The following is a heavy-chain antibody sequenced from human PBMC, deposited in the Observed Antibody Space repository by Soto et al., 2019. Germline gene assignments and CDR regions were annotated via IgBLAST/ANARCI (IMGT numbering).Heavy chain of an antibody. J-gene: IGHJ4*02. CDR2: IYHSGST. CDR1: GGSISSGGYS. Sequence: SETLSLTCAVSGGSISSGGYSWSWIRQPPGKGLEWIGYIYHSGSTYYNPSLKSRVTISVDRSKNQFSLKLSSVTAADTAVYYCARGPPHDYGDYLFDYWGQGTLVTVS. D-gene: IGHD4-17*01. V-gene: IGHV4-30-2*01. CDR3: ARGPPHDYGDYLFDY.